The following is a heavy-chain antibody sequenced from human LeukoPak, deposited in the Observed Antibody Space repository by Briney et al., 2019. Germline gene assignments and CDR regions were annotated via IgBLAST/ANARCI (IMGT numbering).Heavy chain of an antibody. Sequence: GGSLRLSCAASGFSFSTYWMHWVRQVPGTGLVWVSRTNTDGSITDYADSVKGRFTISRDNAKDTLYLQMNSLRPEDTAVYYCGRDLGGRGGAWGQGTLVTVSS. D-gene: IGHD1-26*01. J-gene: IGHJ5*02. CDR2: TNTDGSIT. CDR1: GFSFSTYW. CDR3: GRDLGGRGGA. V-gene: IGHV3-74*01.